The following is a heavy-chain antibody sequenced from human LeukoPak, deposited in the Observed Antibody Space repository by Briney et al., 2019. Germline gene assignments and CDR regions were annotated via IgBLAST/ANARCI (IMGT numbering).Heavy chain of an antibody. Sequence: GGSLRLSCAACAFIVSNNYMNWVRQAPGKGLEWVSIIYSGGGTYYSDSVKGRFTISRDNSKNTLYLQMNSLRADDTAVYYCARGCYYERSGYCPFDYWGPGTLVSVSS. CDR3: ARGCYYERSGYCPFDY. D-gene: IGHD3-22*01. CDR2: IYSGGGT. J-gene: IGHJ4*02. V-gene: IGHV3-53*01. CDR1: AFIVSNNY.